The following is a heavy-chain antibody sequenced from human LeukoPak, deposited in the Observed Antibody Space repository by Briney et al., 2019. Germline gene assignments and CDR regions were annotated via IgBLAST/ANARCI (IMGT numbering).Heavy chain of an antibody. V-gene: IGHV1-18*04. D-gene: IGHD2-2*01. Sequence: ASVKVSCKASGYTFTSYGISWVRQAPGQGLEWMGWISAYNGNTNYAQKFQGRVTMTRDASTSTVYMGLSSLRSEDTAVYYCARPNHCSSTSCYAFPLGYWGQGTLVTVSS. CDR2: ISAYNGNT. J-gene: IGHJ4*02. CDR3: ARPNHCSSTSCYAFPLGY. CDR1: GYTFTSYG.